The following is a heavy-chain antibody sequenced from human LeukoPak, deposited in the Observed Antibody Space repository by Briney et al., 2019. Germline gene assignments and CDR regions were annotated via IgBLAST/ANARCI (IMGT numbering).Heavy chain of an antibody. CDR2: IYYSGST. V-gene: IGHV4-31*03. CDR3: ARSERGDYTFDY. CDR1: GGSISSGGYY. D-gene: IGHD4-17*01. Sequence: PSETLSLTCTVSGGSISSGGYYWSWIRQHPGKGLEWIGYIYYSGSTYYNPSLKSRVTISVDTSKNQFSLKLSSVTAADTAVYYCARSERGDYTFDYWGQGTLVTVSS. J-gene: IGHJ4*02.